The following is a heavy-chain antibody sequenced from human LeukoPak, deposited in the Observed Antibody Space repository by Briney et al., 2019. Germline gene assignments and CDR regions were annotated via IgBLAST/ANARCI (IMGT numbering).Heavy chain of an antibody. D-gene: IGHD1-26*01. CDR3: ARDEWGDAFDI. Sequence: GRSLRLSCAASGFTFSSYSMNWVRQAPGKGLEWVSSISSSSSYIHSADSVRGRFTISRDKAKNSLFLQMNSLRAEDTAVYYCARDEWGDAFDIWGQGIMVTVFS. J-gene: IGHJ3*02. CDR1: GFTFSSYS. CDR2: ISSSSSYI. V-gene: IGHV3-21*01.